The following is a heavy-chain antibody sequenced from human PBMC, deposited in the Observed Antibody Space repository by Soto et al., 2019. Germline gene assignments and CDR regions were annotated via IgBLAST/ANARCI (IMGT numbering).Heavy chain of an antibody. D-gene: IGHD3-10*01. CDR3: AREAPIRWCGESTTPNAGDI. V-gene: IGHV4-39*02. Sequence: QLQLQESGPGLVKPSETLSLTCTVSGGSISSSSYYWGWIRQPPGKGLEWFWSIYYSGSTYYNPSHKSRGTRSVDTSKTQCSLKRSSVPAADTAVYYCAREAPIRWCGESTTPNAGDIWGQGTMVTVSS. CDR2: IYYSGST. CDR1: GGSISSSSYY. J-gene: IGHJ3*02.